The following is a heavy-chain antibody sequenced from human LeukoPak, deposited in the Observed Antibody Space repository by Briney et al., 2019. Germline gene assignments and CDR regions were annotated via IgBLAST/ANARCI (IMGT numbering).Heavy chain of an antibody. CDR1: GGSISSYY. Sequence: SETLSLTCTVSGGSISSYYWSWIRQPPGKGLEWIGYIYYSGTTNYNPSLKSRVTISVDTSKKKISLKLSSVTAADTAVYYCARGRHGTVSRGWFDPWGQGTLVTVSS. CDR2: IYYSGTT. V-gene: IGHV4-59*01. CDR3: ARGRHGTVSRGWFDP. J-gene: IGHJ5*02. D-gene: IGHD1-1*01.